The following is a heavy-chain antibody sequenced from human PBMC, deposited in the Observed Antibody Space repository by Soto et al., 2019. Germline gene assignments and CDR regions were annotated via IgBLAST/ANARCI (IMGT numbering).Heavy chain of an antibody. V-gene: IGHV1-3*01. CDR2: INAGNGNT. CDR1: GYTCTSYA. J-gene: IGHJ6*02. CDR3: ARDTLAAAGTVYYGMDV. D-gene: IGHD6-13*01. Sequence: ASVKVSCKASGYTCTSYAMHWVRQAPGQRLEWMGWINAGNGNTKYSQKFQGRVTITRDTSASTAYMELSSLRSEDTAVYYCARDTLAAAGTVYYGMDVWGQGTTVTVSS.